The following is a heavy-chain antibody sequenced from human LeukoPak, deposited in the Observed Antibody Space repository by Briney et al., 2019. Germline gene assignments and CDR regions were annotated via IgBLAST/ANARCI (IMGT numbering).Heavy chain of an antibody. CDR2: LYSDGST. V-gene: IGHV3-53*01. CDR1: GFTFSSCY. CDR3: ARDMDY. Sequence: GGSLRLSCAASGFTFSSCYMSWVRQAPGKGLEWVSVLYSDGSTFYADSVKGRFTISRDNSKNTLHLQMNNLRAEDTAVYYCARDMDYWGQGTLVTVSS. J-gene: IGHJ4*02.